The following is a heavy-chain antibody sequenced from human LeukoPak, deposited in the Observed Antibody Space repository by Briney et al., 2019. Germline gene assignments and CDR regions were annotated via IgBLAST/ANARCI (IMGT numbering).Heavy chain of an antibody. Sequence: QPGGSLRLSCAASGFTLSHYWMHWVRQAPGKGLVWVSRIESDGGRTDYADSLKGRFTISRDNAKNTLYLEMNSLRAEDTAVYYCARVGHCSSTACFIDYWGQGTLVTVSS. V-gene: IGHV3-74*01. CDR1: GFTLSHYW. J-gene: IGHJ4*02. CDR3: ARVGHCSSTACFIDY. CDR2: IESDGGRT. D-gene: IGHD2-2*01.